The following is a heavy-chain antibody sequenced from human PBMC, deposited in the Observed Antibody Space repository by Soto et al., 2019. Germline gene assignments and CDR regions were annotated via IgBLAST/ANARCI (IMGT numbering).Heavy chain of an antibody. V-gene: IGHV4-30-4*01. Sequence: PSETLSLTCSVSGDSVSNGDYSWSWIRQPPGKGLEWIGYIYYIGGPYYNPSLQSRVTISMDTSKNQVSLNLTSVTAADTAVYFCARDPYNDYGDSYYYYALDAWGPGLKVTVSS. J-gene: IGHJ6*02. CDR2: IYYIGGP. D-gene: IGHD4-17*01. CDR1: GDSVSNGDYS. CDR3: ARDPYNDYGDSYYYYALDA.